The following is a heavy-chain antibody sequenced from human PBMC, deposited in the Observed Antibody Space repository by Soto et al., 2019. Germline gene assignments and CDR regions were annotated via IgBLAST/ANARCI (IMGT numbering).Heavy chain of an antibody. CDR3: AGGIAAAGNDY. Sequence: QVQLQESGPGLVKPSQTLSLTCTVSGGSISSGGYYWSWIRQHPGKGLEWIGYIYYSGSTYYNPSLKSRVTISGDTAKNQFSLKLSSVTAADTAVYYCAGGIAAAGNDYWGQGTLVTVSS. CDR2: IYYSGST. CDR1: GGSISSGGYY. V-gene: IGHV4-31*03. J-gene: IGHJ4*02. D-gene: IGHD6-13*01.